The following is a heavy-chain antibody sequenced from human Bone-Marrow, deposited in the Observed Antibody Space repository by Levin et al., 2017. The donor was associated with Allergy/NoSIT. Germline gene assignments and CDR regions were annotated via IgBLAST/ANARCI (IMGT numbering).Heavy chain of an antibody. CDR3: AKDLKSARGFRSQLHGTLDY. CDR2: ISYDGSNK. D-gene: IGHD3-3*01. Sequence: LSLTCAASGFTFSSYGMHWVRQAPGKGLEWVAVISYDGSNKYYADSVKGRFTISRDNSKNTLYLQMNSLRAEDTAVYYCAKDLKSARGFRSQLHGTLDYWGQGTLVTVSS. J-gene: IGHJ4*02. V-gene: IGHV3-30*18. CDR1: GFTFSSYG.